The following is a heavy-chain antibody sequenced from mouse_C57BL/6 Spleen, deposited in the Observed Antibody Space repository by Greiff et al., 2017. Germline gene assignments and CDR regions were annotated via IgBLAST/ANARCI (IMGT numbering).Heavy chain of an antibody. V-gene: IGHV2-9-1*01. D-gene: IGHD1-1*01. Sequence: VKLVESGPGLVAPSQSLSITCTVSGFSLTSYAISWVRQPPGKGLEWLGVIWTGGGTNYNSALKSRLSISKDNSKSQVFLKMNSLQTDDTARYYCARTRDYGSSYGYFDYWGQGTTLTVSS. CDR1: GFSLTSYA. CDR3: ARTRDYGSSYGYFDY. J-gene: IGHJ2*01. CDR2: IWTGGGT.